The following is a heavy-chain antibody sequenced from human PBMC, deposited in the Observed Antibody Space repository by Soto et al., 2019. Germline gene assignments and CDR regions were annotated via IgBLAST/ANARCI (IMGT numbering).Heavy chain of an antibody. V-gene: IGHV4-34*01. D-gene: IGHD6-19*01. CDR2: INHSGST. J-gene: IGHJ5*02. Sequence: PSETLSLICAVYGGSFSCYYWSWIRQPPGKGLEWIGEINHSGSTNYNPSLKSRVTISVDTSKNQFSLKLSSVTAADTAVYYCARVSSGWYRHWFDPWGQGTLVTVSS. CDR3: ARVSSGWYRHWFDP. CDR1: GGSFSCYY.